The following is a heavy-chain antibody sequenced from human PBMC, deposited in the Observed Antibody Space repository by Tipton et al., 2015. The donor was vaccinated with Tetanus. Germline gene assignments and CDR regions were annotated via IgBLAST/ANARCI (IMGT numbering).Heavy chain of an antibody. Sequence: GLVKPSETLSLNCTVSVGAIIDSYWGWIRQSPGKGLEWIGYIYYSGSTNYSPSLKSRVTISVDTSKNQFSLKLSSVTAADTAVYYCARANGPGSYLDYWGQGTLVTVSS. CDR3: ARANGPGSYLDY. J-gene: IGHJ4*02. D-gene: IGHD2-8*01. CDR2: IYYSGST. CDR1: VGAIIDSY. V-gene: IGHV4-59*12.